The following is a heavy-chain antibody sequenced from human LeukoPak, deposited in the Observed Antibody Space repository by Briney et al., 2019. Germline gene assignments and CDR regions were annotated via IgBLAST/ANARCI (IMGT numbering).Heavy chain of an antibody. CDR1: GFTFSSYA. Sequence: PGGSLRLSCAASGFTFSSYAVLWVRQAPGKGLEWVALISYDGSNKYDADSVKGRFTISRDNSKNTLYLQMNSLRGDDTAVYFCSRGAFSWSYPTSYFDYLGQGTLVTVSS. J-gene: IGHJ4*02. D-gene: IGHD1-26*01. CDR2: ISYDGSNK. CDR3: SRGAFSWSYPTSYFDY. V-gene: IGHV3-30*03.